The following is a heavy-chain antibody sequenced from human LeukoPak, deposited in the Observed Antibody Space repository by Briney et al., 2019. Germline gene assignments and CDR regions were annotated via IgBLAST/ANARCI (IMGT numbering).Heavy chain of an antibody. V-gene: IGHV3-21*01. CDR1: GFTFSSYA. J-gene: IGHJ4*02. CDR2: ISSSSSYI. Sequence: GRSLRLSCAASGFTFSSYAMNWVRQAPGKGLEWVSSISSSSSYIYYADSVKGRFTISRDNAKNSLYLQMNSLRAEDTAVYYCXXXXXXXXXGXXRTGYFDYWGQGTLVTVSS. CDR3: XXXXXXXXXGXXRTGYFDY.